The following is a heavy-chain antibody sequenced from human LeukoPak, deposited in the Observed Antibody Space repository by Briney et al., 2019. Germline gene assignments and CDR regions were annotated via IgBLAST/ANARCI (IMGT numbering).Heavy chain of an antibody. CDR3: ARGQSLTAPAGTFANS. CDR1: GYTFTGYY. CDR2: INPNSGGT. V-gene: IGHV1-2*02. Sequence: ASVKVSCKASGYTFTGYYMHWVRQAPGQGLEWMGWINPNSGGTNYAQKFQGRVTMTRDTSISTAYMELSRLRSDDTAVYYCARGQSLTAPAGTFANSWGQGTLVTVSS. D-gene: IGHD6-13*01. J-gene: IGHJ4*02.